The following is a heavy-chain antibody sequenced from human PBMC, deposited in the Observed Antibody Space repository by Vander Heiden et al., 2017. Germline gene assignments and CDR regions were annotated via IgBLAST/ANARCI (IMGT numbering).Heavy chain of an antibody. D-gene: IGHD6-19*01. CDR2: ISSSSSTI. Sequence: EVQLVESGGGLVQPGGSLRLSCAASGFTFSSYSMNWVRKAPGKGLEWVSYISSSSSTIYYADSVKGRFTISRDNAKNSLYLQMNSLRAEDTAVYYCASQWLVRYPTAYWGQGTLVTVSS. CDR3: ASQWLVRYPTAY. V-gene: IGHV3-48*01. CDR1: GFTFSSYS. J-gene: IGHJ4*02.